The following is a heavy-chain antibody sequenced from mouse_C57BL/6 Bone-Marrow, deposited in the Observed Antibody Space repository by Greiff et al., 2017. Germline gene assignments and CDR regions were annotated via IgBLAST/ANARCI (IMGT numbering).Heavy chain of an antibody. J-gene: IGHJ4*01. V-gene: IGHV1-61*01. CDR1: GYTFTSYW. D-gene: IGHD1-1*02. Sequence: VQLQQPGAELVRPGSSVKLSCKASGYTFTSYWMDWVKQRPGQGLEWIGNIYPSDSETHYNQKFKDKATLTVDKSSSTAYMQLRSLTSEDSAVYYCALWYFYAMDYWGQGTSVTVSS. CDR2: IYPSDSET. CDR3: ALWYFYAMDY.